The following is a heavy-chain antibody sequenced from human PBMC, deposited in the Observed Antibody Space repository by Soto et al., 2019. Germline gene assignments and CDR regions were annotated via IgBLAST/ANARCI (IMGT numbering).Heavy chain of an antibody. J-gene: IGHJ5*02. Sequence: SETLSLTCTVSGGSISSYYWSWIRQPPGKGLEWIGYIYYSGSTNYNPSLKSRVTISVDTSKNQFSLKLSSVTAADTAVYYCARDRGGITVSSKPLGEWFDPWGQGTLVTVSS. CDR1: GGSISSYY. V-gene: IGHV4-59*01. CDR2: IYYSGST. D-gene: IGHD3-16*01. CDR3: ARDRGGITVSSKPLGEWFDP.